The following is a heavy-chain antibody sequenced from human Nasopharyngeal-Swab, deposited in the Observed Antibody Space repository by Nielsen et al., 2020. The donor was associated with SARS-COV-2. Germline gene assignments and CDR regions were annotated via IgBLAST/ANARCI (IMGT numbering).Heavy chain of an antibody. Sequence: GGSLRLSCAASGFTFSSYGIHWVRQAPGKGLEWVAVIWYDGSNKYYADSVKGRFTISRDNSKNTLYLQMNSLRAEDTAVYYCARGNWNDYYYGMDVWGQGTTVTVSS. D-gene: IGHD1-1*01. J-gene: IGHJ6*02. CDR1: GFTFSSYG. V-gene: IGHV3-33*01. CDR2: IWYDGSNK. CDR3: ARGNWNDYYYGMDV.